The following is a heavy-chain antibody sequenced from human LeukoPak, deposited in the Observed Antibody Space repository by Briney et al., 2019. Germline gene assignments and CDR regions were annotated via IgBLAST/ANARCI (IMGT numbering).Heavy chain of an antibody. D-gene: IGHD3-22*01. J-gene: IGHJ3*02. Sequence: GESLKISSKGSGYSFTSYWIGWVRQMPGKGLEWMGIIYPGDSDTRYSPSFQGQVTISADKSISTAYLQWSSLKASDTAMYYCARQGQYYYDSSGSDAFDIWGQGTMVTVSS. CDR3: ARQGQYYYDSSGSDAFDI. V-gene: IGHV5-51*01. CDR1: GYSFTSYW. CDR2: IYPGDSDT.